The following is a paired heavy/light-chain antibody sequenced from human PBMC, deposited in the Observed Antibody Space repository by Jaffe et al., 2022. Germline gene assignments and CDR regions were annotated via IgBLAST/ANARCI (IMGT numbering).Light chain of an antibody. CDR1: QDISNY. CDR3: QQYDNLPPIT. Sequence: DIQMTQSPSSLSASVGDRVTITCQASQDISNYLNWYQQKPGKAPKLLIYDASNLETGVPSRFSGSGSGTDFTFTISSLQPEDIATYYCQQYDNLPPITFGGGTKVEIK. CDR2: DAS. V-gene: IGKV1-33*01. J-gene: IGKJ4*01.
Heavy chain of an antibody. CDR2: IRYDGSNK. Sequence: QVQLVESGGGVVQPGGSLRLSCAASGFTFSSYGMHWVRQAPGKGLEWVAFIRYDGSNKYYADSVKGRFTISRDNSKNTLYLQMNSLRAEDTAVYYCAKDILTGGGFRELLYHYYMDVWGKGTTVTVSS. J-gene: IGHJ6*03. D-gene: IGHD3-10*01. CDR1: GFTFSSYG. V-gene: IGHV3-30*02. CDR3: AKDILTGGGFRELLYHYYMDV.